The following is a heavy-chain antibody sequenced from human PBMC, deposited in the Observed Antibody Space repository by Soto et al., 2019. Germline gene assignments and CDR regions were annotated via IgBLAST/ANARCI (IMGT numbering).Heavy chain of an antibody. CDR3: ARHNYGSGSTYFDY. D-gene: IGHD3-10*01. CDR1: GGSISNYY. Sequence: SETLSLTCTVSGGSISNYYWTWIRQPPGKGLEWIGYIYYSGSTNYNPSLKSRVTISVDTSKNQFSLKLNSMTAAGTAVYYCARHNYGSGSTYFDYWGQGTLVTVSS. J-gene: IGHJ4*02. CDR2: IYYSGST. V-gene: IGHV4-59*08.